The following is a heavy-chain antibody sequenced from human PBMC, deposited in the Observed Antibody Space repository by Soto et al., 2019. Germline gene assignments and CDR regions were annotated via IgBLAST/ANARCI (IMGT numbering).Heavy chain of an antibody. Sequence: EVQLLESGGGLVQPGGSLRLSCAASGFTFNSYAMSWVRQTPGKGLEWVSGLSGSGDTAYYADSVRGRFTISRDNSKNTLYLQMNSLRVEDTAVYFCARGEVVPAAVGSVFDCWGQGTLVTVSS. V-gene: IGHV3-23*01. CDR1: GFTFNSYA. J-gene: IGHJ4*02. D-gene: IGHD2-2*01. CDR3: ARGEVVPAAVGSVFDC. CDR2: LSGSGDTA.